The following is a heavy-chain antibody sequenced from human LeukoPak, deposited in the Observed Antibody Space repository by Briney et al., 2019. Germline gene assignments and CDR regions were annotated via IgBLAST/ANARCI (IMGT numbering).Heavy chain of an antibody. CDR2: IRYDGSNK. Sequence: GGSLRLSCAASGFTFSSYGMHWVRQAPGKGLEWVAFIRYDGSNKYYADSVKGRFTISRDNSKNTLYLQMNSLRAEDTAVYCCAKLIEQQLPYFDYWGQGTLVTVSS. CDR1: GFTFSSYG. J-gene: IGHJ4*02. CDR3: AKLIEQQLPYFDY. D-gene: IGHD6-13*01. V-gene: IGHV3-30*02.